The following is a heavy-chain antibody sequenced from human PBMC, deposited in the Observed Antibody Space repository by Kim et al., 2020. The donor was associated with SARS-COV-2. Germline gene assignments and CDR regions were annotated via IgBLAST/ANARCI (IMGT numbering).Heavy chain of an antibody. CDR2: ISAYNGNT. D-gene: IGHD3-10*01. J-gene: IGHJ5*02. CDR1: GYTFTSYG. Sequence: ASVKVSCKASGYTFTSYGISWVRQAPGQGLEWMGWISAYNGNTNYAQKLQGRVTMTTDTSTSTAYMELRSLGSDDTAVYYCAGDHDRFGELRVWFDPWGQGTLVTVSS. V-gene: IGHV1-18*01. CDR3: AGDHDRFGELRVWFDP.